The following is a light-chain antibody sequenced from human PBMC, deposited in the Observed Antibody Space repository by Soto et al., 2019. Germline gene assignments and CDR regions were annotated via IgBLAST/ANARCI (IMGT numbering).Light chain of an antibody. CDR2: DAS. Sequence: EIVLTQSPATLSLSPGERGTLSCRASQSVNTYLAWYQQKPGQAPRLLIYDASKRAAGIPARFSGSGSGTDFPLTITTPGPEAFGIYYCKHRTNPLITFAQGTRLRLN. V-gene: IGKV3-11*01. CDR1: QSVNTY. J-gene: IGKJ5*01. CDR3: KHRTNPLIT.